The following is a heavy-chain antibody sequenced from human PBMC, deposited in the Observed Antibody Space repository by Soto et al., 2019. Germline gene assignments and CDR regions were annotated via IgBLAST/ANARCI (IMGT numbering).Heavy chain of an antibody. CDR1: GFSFSSYA. CDR2: ISARGGSS. J-gene: IGHJ4*02. D-gene: IGHD5-12*01. CDR3: AKGSIEYSASVDN. Sequence: EVQLLESGGGLVQPGGSLRLSCVASGFSFSSYAMVWVRQAPGKGLEWVSVISARGGSSYFADTVKGRFTISSDNSKKLLSLEMNSLRAEDTAIYFCAKGSIEYSASVDNWGQGTLVLVSS. V-gene: IGHV3-23*01.